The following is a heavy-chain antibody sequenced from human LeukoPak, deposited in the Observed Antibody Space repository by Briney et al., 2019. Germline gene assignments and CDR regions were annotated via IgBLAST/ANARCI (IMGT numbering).Heavy chain of an antibody. CDR2: ISNSGGST. D-gene: IGHD3-10*02. CDR1: GFTFNTYT. Sequence: GGSLRLSCAASGFTFNTYTMYWVRQAPGKGLEWVSGISNSGGSTYYADSVKGRFTISRGNSKNTLYLQMNSLRAEDTAVYYCAELGITMIGGVWGKGTTVTISS. V-gene: IGHV3-23*01. J-gene: IGHJ6*04. CDR3: AELGITMIGGV.